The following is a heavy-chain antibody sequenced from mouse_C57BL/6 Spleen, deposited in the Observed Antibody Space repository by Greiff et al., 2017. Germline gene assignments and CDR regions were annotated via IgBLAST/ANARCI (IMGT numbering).Heavy chain of an antibody. CDR1: GFTFSSYG. V-gene: IGHV5-6*01. J-gene: IGHJ3*01. CDR2: ISSGGSYT. CDR3: ARPLITTGVVPGFAY. D-gene: IGHD1-1*01. Sequence: EVQLVESGGDLVKPGGSLKLSCAASGFTFSSYGMSWVRQTPDKRLEWVATISSGGSYTYYPDSVKGRFTISRDNAKNPLYLQMSSLKSEDTAMYYCARPLITTGVVPGFAYWGQGTLVTVSA.